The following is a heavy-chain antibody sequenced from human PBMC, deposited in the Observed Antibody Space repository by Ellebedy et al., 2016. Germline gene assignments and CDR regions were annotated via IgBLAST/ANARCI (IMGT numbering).Heavy chain of an antibody. V-gene: IGHV1-2*02. CDR2: INPNSGGT. J-gene: IGHJ4*02. CDR1: GYTFTGYY. CDR3: ATDRGWLALDY. Sequence: ASVKVSXXASGYTFTGYYMQWVRQAPGQGLEWMGWINPNSGGTNYAQKFQGRVTMTRDTSISTAYMELSRLRSDDTAVYYCATDRGWLALDYWGQGTLVTVSS. D-gene: IGHD5-24*01.